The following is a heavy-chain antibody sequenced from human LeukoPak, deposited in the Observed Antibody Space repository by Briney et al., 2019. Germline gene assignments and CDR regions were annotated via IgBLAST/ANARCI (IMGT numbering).Heavy chain of an antibody. J-gene: IGHJ4*02. CDR1: GFTFSSYG. CDR3: ARTNGYDL. V-gene: IGHV3-23*01. D-gene: IGHD5-18*01. Sequence: PGGSLRLSCAASGFTFSSYGMSWVRKAPGKGLEWVSSIGGSGANTYYADSVKGRLTISRDNSKSTMYLQMNSLRAEDTAVYHCARTNGYDLWGQGTLVTVSS. CDR2: IGGSGANT.